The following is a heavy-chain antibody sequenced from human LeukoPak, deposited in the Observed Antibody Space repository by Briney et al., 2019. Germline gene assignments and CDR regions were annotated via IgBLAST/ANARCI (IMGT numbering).Heavy chain of an antibody. V-gene: IGHV4-34*01. CDR3: ARASGYCSSTSCYGVFHRNWFDP. CDR1: GGSFSGYY. D-gene: IGHD2-2*01. Sequence: ASETLSLTCAVYGGSFSGYYWSWIRQPPGKGLEWIGEINHSGSTNYNPSLKSRATISVDTSKNQFPLKLSSVTAADTAVYYCARASGYCSSTSCYGVFHRNWFDPWGQGTLVTVSS. J-gene: IGHJ5*02. CDR2: INHSGST.